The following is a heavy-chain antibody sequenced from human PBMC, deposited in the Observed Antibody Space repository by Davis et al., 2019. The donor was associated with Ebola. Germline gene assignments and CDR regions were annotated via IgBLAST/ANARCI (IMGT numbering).Heavy chain of an antibody. CDR1: GFTVSSNY. Sequence: GESLKISCAASGFTVSSNYMSWVRQVPGKGLEWVSVIYSGGSTYYADSVKGRFTISRDNSKNTLYLQMNSLRAEDTAVYYCARDPLGDGDYWGQGTLVTVSS. V-gene: IGHV3-66*01. CDR2: IYSGGST. J-gene: IGHJ4*02. D-gene: IGHD3-10*01. CDR3: ARDPLGDGDY.